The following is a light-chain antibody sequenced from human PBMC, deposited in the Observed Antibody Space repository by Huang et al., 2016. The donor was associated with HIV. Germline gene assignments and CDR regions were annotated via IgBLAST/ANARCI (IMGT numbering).Light chain of an antibody. CDR1: QSLSRRY. CDR2: DAS. V-gene: IGKV3-20*01. Sequence: EIVLTQSPGTLSLSPGERATLSCRASQSLSRRYLGWYQQRTGQSPGLLSYDASTRATCIRERFSGSGSGTDFTLTISRLEPEDFVVYYCQQYGSSPPYTFGQGTKLEIK. CDR3: QQYGSSPPYT. J-gene: IGKJ2*01.